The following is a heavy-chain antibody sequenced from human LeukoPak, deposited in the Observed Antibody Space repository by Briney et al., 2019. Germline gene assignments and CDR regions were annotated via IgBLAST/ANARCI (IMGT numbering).Heavy chain of an antibody. V-gene: IGHV3-48*01. J-gene: IGHJ3*02. Sequence: GGSLRLSCAASGFTFSSYSMNWVRQAPGKGLEWVSYISSSSSTIYYADSVKGRFTISRDNAENSLYLQMNSLRAEDTAVYYCARDKGFYYDSSGYPTPDAFDIWGQGTMVTVSS. D-gene: IGHD3-22*01. CDR3: ARDKGFYYDSSGYPTPDAFDI. CDR2: ISSSSSTI. CDR1: GFTFSSYS.